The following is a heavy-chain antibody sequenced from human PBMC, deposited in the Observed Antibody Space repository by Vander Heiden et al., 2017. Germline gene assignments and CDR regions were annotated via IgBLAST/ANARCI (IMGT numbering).Heavy chain of an antibody. Sequence: QVQLVQSGAEVKKPGSSVKVSCKASGGTFSSYAISWVRQAPGQGLEWMGGIIPIFGTANYAQKFQGRVTITADEATSTAYMELSSLRSEDTAVYYCARTRITIFGVPTREVGRTYYYYGMDVWGQGTTVTVSS. CDR2: IIPIFGTA. V-gene: IGHV1-69*01. D-gene: IGHD3-3*01. CDR3: ARTRITIFGVPTREVGRTYYYYGMDV. CDR1: GGTFSSYA. J-gene: IGHJ6*02.